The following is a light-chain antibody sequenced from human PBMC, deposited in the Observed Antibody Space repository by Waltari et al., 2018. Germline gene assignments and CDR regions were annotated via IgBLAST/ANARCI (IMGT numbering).Light chain of an antibody. CDR3: ASWDDSLNGWV. V-gene: IGLV1-44*01. J-gene: IGLJ3*02. Sequence: QSVLTQPPSASGTPGQRVTISCSGGSSNIGSNVVTWYQQFPGTAPKLLIYSSSQRPSGAPDRFSGSKSGTSASLAISGLQSEDEADFYCASWDDSLNGWVFGGGTKLTVL. CDR1: SSNIGSNV. CDR2: SSS.